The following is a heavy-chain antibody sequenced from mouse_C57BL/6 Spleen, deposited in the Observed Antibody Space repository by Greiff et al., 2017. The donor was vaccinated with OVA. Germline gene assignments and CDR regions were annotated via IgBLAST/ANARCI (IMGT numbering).Heavy chain of an antibody. J-gene: IGHJ3*01. D-gene: IGHD2-4*01. CDR1: GYTFTDYY. Sequence: VQLQQSGPELVKPGASVKISCKASGYTFTDYYMNWVKQSHGKSLEWIGDINPNNGGTSYNQKFKGKATLTVDKSSSTAYMELRSLTSEDSAVYYCARWEDYLAWFAYWGQGTLVTVSA. V-gene: IGHV1-26*01. CDR3: ARWEDYLAWFAY. CDR2: INPNNGGT.